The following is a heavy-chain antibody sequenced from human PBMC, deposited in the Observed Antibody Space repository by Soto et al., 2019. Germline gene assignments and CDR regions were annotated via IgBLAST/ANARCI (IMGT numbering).Heavy chain of an antibody. CDR1: GFTLSNYA. V-gene: IGHV3-64D*06. CDR3: VKGNQLLRYYFEF. J-gene: IGHJ4*01. Sequence: GESLKISCSVSGFTLSNYAMHWVRQAPGKGLEYVSGITSDGDSTWHADSVKDRFTISRDNSKNTLFLQMSSLRVEDTAIYFCVKGNQLLRYYFEFWDPGTLVTVSS. D-gene: IGHD2-15*01. CDR2: ITSDGDST.